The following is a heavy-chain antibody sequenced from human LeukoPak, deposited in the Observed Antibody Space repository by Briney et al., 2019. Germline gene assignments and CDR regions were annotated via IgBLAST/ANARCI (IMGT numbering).Heavy chain of an antibody. J-gene: IGHJ4*02. CDR3: AKDHPRQGVTAHTPFDY. Sequence: GGSLRLSCAASGFTFSTYNMNWVRQAPGKGLEWVSYISSTTRTIYYADSVKGRFTISRDNSKNTLYLQMNSLRAEDTAIYYCAKDHPRQGVTAHTPFDYWGQGTLVTVSS. V-gene: IGHV3-48*01. CDR2: ISSTTRTI. CDR1: GFTFSTYN. D-gene: IGHD2-15*01.